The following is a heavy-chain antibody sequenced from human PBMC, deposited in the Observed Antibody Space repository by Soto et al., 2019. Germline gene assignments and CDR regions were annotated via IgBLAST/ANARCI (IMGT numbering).Heavy chain of an antibody. V-gene: IGHV1-2*02. CDR3: AKGDSRWVSRFDP. D-gene: IGHD6-13*01. CDR1: GYTFTAQY. CDR2: INPTTGAT. J-gene: IGHJ5*02. Sequence: QARLVQSGAEVKKPGASVKVSCQASGYTFTAQYLHWVRKAPGEGLEWMGWINPTTGATRYAQNFQGRLTMTRDTSMSTAYLEMRSLRPDETAVNYCAKGDSRWVSRFDPWRKGPIVTVSS.